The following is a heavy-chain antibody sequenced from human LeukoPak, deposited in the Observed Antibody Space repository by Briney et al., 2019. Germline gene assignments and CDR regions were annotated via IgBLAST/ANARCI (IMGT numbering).Heavy chain of an antibody. D-gene: IGHD3-3*01. CDR1: GFTFSSYE. J-gene: IGHJ3*02. V-gene: IGHV3-48*03. Sequence: GGSLRLSCAASGFTFSSYEMNWVRQAPGKGLEWVSYISSSGSTIYYADSVKGRFTISRDNAKNSLYLQMNSLRAEDTAVYYCAKSGTPLNTIFGVVPPPTFCIWGQRKKVNGSS. CDR2: ISSSGSTI. CDR3: AKSGTPLNTIFGVVPPPTFCI.